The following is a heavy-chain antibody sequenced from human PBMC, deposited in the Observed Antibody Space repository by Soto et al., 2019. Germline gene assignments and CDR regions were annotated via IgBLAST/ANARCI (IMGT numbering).Heavy chain of an antibody. CDR3: AKDQQQLVRNYYYYYGMDV. Sequence: GGSLRLSCAASGFTFSSYGMHWVRQAPGKGLEWVAVISYDGSNKYYAVSVKGRFTISRDNSKNTLYLQMNSLRAEDTAVYYCAKDQQQLVRNYYYYYGMDVWGQGTTVTVSS. CDR1: GFTFSSYG. D-gene: IGHD6-13*01. V-gene: IGHV3-30*18. J-gene: IGHJ6*02. CDR2: ISYDGSNK.